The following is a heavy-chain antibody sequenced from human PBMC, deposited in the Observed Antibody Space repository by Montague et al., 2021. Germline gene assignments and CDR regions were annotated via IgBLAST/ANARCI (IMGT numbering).Heavy chain of an antibody. D-gene: IGHD3-16*02. CDR2: IYYSGST. CDR1: GGSTSSSSYY. J-gene: IGHJ6*02. CDR3: ARHVIGNYGMDV. Sequence: SETLSLTCTVSGGSTSSSSYYWGWIRQPPGKGLEWIGSIYYSGSTYYNPSLKSRVTISVDTSKNQFSLKLSSVTAADTAVYYCARHVIGNYGMDVWGQGTTVTVSS. V-gene: IGHV4-39*01.